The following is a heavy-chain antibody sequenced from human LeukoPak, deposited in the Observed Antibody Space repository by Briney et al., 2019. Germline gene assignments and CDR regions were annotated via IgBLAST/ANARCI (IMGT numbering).Heavy chain of an antibody. CDR2: IYYSGST. CDR3: ARGGPSSGYYFFDY. V-gene: IGHV4-59*01. D-gene: IGHD3-22*01. Sequence: SETLSLTCTVSGGSISSYYWSWLRQPPGKGLEWIGYIYYSGSTNYNPSLKSRVTISADTSKNQFSLKLSSVTAADTAVYYCARGGPSSGYYFFDYWGQGILVTVSS. J-gene: IGHJ4*02. CDR1: GGSISSYY.